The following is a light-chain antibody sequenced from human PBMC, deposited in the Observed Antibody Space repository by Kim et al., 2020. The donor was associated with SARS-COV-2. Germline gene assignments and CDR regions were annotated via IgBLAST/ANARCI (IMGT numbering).Light chain of an antibody. Sequence: SPGGRATLSSRAGQSIGSTHLAWYQQQPGQVPRLLIYGASYRAPGTPARFSGSGSGTDFTLTISGLEPEDFAVYYCQQYGDSPPYTFGQGTKLEI. J-gene: IGKJ2*01. CDR2: GAS. CDR3: QQYGDSPPYT. V-gene: IGKV3-20*01. CDR1: QSIGSTH.